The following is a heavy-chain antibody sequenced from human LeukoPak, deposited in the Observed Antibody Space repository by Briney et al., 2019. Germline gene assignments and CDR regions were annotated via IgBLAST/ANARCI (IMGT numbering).Heavy chain of an antibody. Sequence: PSASVKVSCKASGYPFTSYGISWVRQAPGQGLEWMGWISAYNGNTNYAQKLQGRVTMTTETSTSTAYMELRSLRSDDTAVYYCARVQYQLLSSSDGAFDIWGQGTMVTVSS. V-gene: IGHV1-18*04. CDR2: ISAYNGNT. J-gene: IGHJ3*02. CDR3: ARVQYQLLSSSDGAFDI. CDR1: GYPFTSYG. D-gene: IGHD2-2*01.